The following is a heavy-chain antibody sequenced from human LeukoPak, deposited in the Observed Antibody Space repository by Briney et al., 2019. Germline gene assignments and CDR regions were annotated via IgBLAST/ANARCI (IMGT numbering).Heavy chain of an antibody. CDR1: GGSIDSTSW. D-gene: IGHD3-16*02. CDR2: IHHDGRI. Sequence: SSETLSLTCDVSGGSIDSTSWWNWVRQPPGKGLEWIGEIHHDGRINYNPSLKSRVTLSVDKSKNQFSLRLNSVTAADTAMYYCARSHDHLWGNYPDYWGQGTLVTVSS. CDR3: ARSHDHLWGNYPDY. J-gene: IGHJ4*02. V-gene: IGHV4/OR15-8*01.